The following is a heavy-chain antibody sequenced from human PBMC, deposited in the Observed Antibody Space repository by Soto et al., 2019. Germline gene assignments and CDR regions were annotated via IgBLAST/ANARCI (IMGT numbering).Heavy chain of an antibody. CDR3: ARALHIVVVTAIFDY. V-gene: IGHV3-48*03. Sequence: GGSLRLSCAASGFTFSSYEMNWVRQAPGKGLEWVSYISSSGSTIYYADSVKGQFTISRDNAKNSLYLQMNSLRAEDTAVYYCARALHIVVVTAIFDYWGQGTLVTVSS. CDR1: GFTFSSYE. CDR2: ISSSGSTI. J-gene: IGHJ4*02. D-gene: IGHD2-21*02.